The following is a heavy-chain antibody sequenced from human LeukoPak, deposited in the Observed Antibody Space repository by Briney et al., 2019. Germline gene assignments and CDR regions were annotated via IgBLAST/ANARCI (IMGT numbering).Heavy chain of an antibody. CDR3: ARERHSSSSFFWFDP. V-gene: IGHV1-69*04. CDR2: IIPILDIA. J-gene: IGHJ5*02. D-gene: IGHD6-6*01. CDR1: GGTFSSYA. Sequence: VASVKVSCKASGGTFSSYAISWVRQAPGQGLEWMGRIIPILDIANYAQKFQGRVTITADKSTTTAYMELSSLRSEDTAVYYCARERHSSSSFFWFDPWGQGTLVTVSS.